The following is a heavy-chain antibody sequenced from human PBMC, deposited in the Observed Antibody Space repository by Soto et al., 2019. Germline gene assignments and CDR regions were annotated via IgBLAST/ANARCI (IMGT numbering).Heavy chain of an antibody. CDR2: IIPIFVTA. J-gene: IGHJ2*01. Sequence: QVQLVQSGAEVKKPGSSVKVSCKASGGTFSSYAISWVRQAPGQGLEWMGGIIPIFVTANYAQKFQGRVTITAEXXTXTXXMELRSVRAEDTAVYYCAAVPAAILAPGRWWYFDLWGRGTLVTVSS. V-gene: IGHV1-69*12. D-gene: IGHD2-2*02. CDR1: GGTFSSYA. CDR3: AAVPAAILAPGRWWYFDL.